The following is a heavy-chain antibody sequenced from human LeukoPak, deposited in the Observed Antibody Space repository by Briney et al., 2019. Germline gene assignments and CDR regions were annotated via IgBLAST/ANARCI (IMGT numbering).Heavy chain of an antibody. V-gene: IGHV3-23*01. D-gene: IGHD3-22*01. Sequence: GGSLRLSCAASGFTFSSYDMSWVRQAPGKGLEWVSAISASGGSTYYADSVKGRFTISRDNSKNTLYLQMNSLRAEDTAVYYCAKAAIYYDSSGLDYWGQGTLVTVSS. CDR1: GFTFSSYD. CDR2: ISASGGST. J-gene: IGHJ4*02. CDR3: AKAAIYYDSSGLDY.